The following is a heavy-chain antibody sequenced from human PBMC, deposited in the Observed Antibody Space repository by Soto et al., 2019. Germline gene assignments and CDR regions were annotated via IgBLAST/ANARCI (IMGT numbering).Heavy chain of an antibody. Sequence: QVQLVQSGAEEKKPGASVKLSCRASGYIFTTYAMHWVRHAPGQSLEWMGWINGGNGNTKYSQKFQGRVTITRDTPEILPQRGRRSRISEIRAVFYWARGEGGVLLYYVMDVWGPGPAATVS. J-gene: IGHJ6*02. CDR2: INGGNGNT. D-gene: IGHD1-1*01. CDR3: ARGEGGVLLYYVMDV. V-gene: IGHV1-3*05. CDR1: GYIFTTYA.